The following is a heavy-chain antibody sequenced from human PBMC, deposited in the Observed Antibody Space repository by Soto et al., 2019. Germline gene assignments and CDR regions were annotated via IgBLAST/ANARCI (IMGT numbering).Heavy chain of an antibody. Sequence: QVQLVQSGAEVKKPGSSVKVSCKASGGTFGNHAITWVRQAPGQGLEWMGGIIPFSGTTTSVQQFQGRVTITADESTNTANMELSRLKSEDAAVYYGAKSPIFDLTGYRGYDFDNWGQGTLVTVSS. CDR2: IIPFSGTT. D-gene: IGHD3-9*01. CDR3: AKSPIFDLTGYRGYDFDN. V-gene: IGHV1-69*01. J-gene: IGHJ4*02. CDR1: GGTFGNHA.